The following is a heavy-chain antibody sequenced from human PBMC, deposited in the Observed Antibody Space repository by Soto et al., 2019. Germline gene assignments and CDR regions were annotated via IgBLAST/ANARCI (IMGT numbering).Heavy chain of an antibody. CDR1: GGPISSGGYY. CDR2: IYYSGST. J-gene: IGHJ3*02. D-gene: IGHD6-19*01. CDR3: AGDRTPGYSSGHKAFEI. Sequence: SETLSLTCTVSGGPISSGGYYWSWIRQHPGKGLEWIGYIYYSGSTYYNPSLKSRVTISVDTSKNQFSLKLSSVTAADTAVYYCAGDRTPGYSSGHKAFEIWGQGTMVTVSS. V-gene: IGHV4-31*03.